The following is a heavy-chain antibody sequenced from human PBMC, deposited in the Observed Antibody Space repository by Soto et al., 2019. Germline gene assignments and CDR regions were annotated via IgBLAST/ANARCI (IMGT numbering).Heavy chain of an antibody. CDR2: IIPILGIA. V-gene: IGHV1-69*02. Sequence: SVKVSCKASGGTFSSYTISWVRQAPGQGLEWMGRIIPILGIANYAQKYQGRVTITADKSKNQFSLKLSSVTAADTAVYYCARARVYDSSGEVDYWGQGTLVTVSS. CDR3: ARARVYDSSGEVDY. CDR1: GGTFSSYT. J-gene: IGHJ4*02. D-gene: IGHD3-22*01.